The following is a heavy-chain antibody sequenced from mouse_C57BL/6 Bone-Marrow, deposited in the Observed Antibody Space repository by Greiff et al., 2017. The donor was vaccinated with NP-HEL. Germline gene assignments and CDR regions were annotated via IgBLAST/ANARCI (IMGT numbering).Heavy chain of an antibody. J-gene: IGHJ4*01. CDR1: GYSFTGYY. Sequence: DVKLVESGPELVKPGASVKISCKASGYSFTGYYMNWVKQSPEKSLEWIGEINPSTGGTTYNQKFKAKATLTVDKSSSTAYMQLKSLTSEDSAVYYCGIYYDYDGPHYYAMDYWGQGTSVTVSS. V-gene: IGHV1-42*01. CDR2: INPSTGGT. D-gene: IGHD2-4*01. CDR3: GIYYDYDGPHYYAMDY.